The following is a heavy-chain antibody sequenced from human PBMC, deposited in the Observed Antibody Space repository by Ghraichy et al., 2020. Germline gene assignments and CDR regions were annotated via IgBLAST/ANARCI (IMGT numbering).Heavy chain of an antibody. CDR2: INHSGST. CDR3: ARVPMVRGVIIRHFDY. J-gene: IGHJ4*02. V-gene: IGHV4-34*01. Sequence: SETLSLTCAVYGGSFSGYYWSRIRQPPGKGLEWIGEINHSGSTNYNPSLKSRVTISVDTSKNQFSLKLSSMTAADTAVYYCARVPMVRGVIIRHFDYWGQGTLVTVSS. CDR1: GGSFSGYY. D-gene: IGHD3-10*01.